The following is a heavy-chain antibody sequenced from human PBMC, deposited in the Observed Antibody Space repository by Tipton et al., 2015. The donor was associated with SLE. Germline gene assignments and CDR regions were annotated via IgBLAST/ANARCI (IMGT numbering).Heavy chain of an antibody. CDR2: ISYSGAT. CDR3: ARDRDIVLEPVPIPPAFDI. D-gene: IGHD2-8*02. J-gene: IGHJ3*02. Sequence: TLSLTCAVYGGSISSRNWWSWIRQPPGKGLEWIASISYSGATYYNPSLKSRVIISLDTSRNHFSLKLTSVTAADTAVYFCARDRDIVLEPVPIPPAFDIWGQGTTVTVSS. CDR1: GGSISSRNW. V-gene: IGHV4-4*01.